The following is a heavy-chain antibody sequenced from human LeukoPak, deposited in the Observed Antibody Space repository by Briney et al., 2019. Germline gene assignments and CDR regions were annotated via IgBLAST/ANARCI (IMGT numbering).Heavy chain of an antibody. CDR2: INPNSGGT. CDR3: ARALSRPPLSYFDY. D-gene: IGHD3-16*02. J-gene: IGHJ4*02. CDR1: GYTFTSYD. Sequence: ASVKVSCKASGYTFTSYDISWVRQAPGQGLEWMGWINPNSGGTNYAQKFQGRVTMTRDTSISTAYMELSRLRSDDTAVYYCARALSRPPLSYFDYWGQGTLVTVSS. V-gene: IGHV1-2*02.